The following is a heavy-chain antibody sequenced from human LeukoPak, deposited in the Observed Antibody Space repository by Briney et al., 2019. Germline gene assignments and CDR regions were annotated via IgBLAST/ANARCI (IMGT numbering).Heavy chain of an antibody. V-gene: IGHV3-7*01. Sequence: PGGSLRLSCAASGFTFSSYWMSWVRQAPGKGLEWVANIKQDGSEKYYADSVKGRFTISRDNAKNSLYLQMNSLRAEDTAVYYCARKFYSGPNWFDPWGQGTLVTVSS. D-gene: IGHD2/OR15-2a*01. CDR2: IKQDGSEK. J-gene: IGHJ5*02. CDR1: GFTFSSYW. CDR3: ARKFYSGPNWFDP.